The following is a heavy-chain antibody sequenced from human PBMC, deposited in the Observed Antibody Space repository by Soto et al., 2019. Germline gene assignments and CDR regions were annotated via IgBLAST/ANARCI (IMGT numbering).Heavy chain of an antibody. J-gene: IGHJ4*02. CDR1: GFTFSSYD. V-gene: IGHV3-30-3*01. CDR2: ISYVGSNK. D-gene: IGHD1-26*01. Sequence: QVQRVGSGGGVVQPGRSLRLSCAASGFTFSSYDMHWVRQAPGTGLEWVAVISYVGSNKYYAESVKGRFTVSRDNSKNTQYLQMNSLRAEATAVYYCAGQVGDYDWGQGTLFTVSS. CDR3: AGQVGDYD.